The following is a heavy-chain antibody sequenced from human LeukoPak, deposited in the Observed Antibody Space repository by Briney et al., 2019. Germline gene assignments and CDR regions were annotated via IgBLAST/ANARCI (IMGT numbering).Heavy chain of an antibody. Sequence: SETLSLTCTVSGGSISSGSYYWSWIRQPAGKGLEWIGRIYTCGSTNYNPSLKSRVTISVDTSKNQFSLKLSSVPAADTAVYYCAREAVVFTAFYYYYYMDVWGKGTTVTVSS. CDR2: IYTCGST. D-gene: IGHD6-19*01. CDR3: AREAVVFTAFYYYYYMDV. V-gene: IGHV4-61*02. CDR1: GGSISSGSYY. J-gene: IGHJ6*03.